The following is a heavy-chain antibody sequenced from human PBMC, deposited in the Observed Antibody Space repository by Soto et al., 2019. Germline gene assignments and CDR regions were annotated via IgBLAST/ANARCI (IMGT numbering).Heavy chain of an antibody. CDR3: ARVDGYVWGSYRSLYY. D-gene: IGHD3-16*02. V-gene: IGHV1-3*01. Sequence: ASVKVSCKASGYTFTSYAMRWVRQAPGQRLEWMGWINAGNGNTKYSQKFQGRVTITRDTSASTAYMELSSLRSEDTAVYYCARVDGYVWGSYRSLYYWGQGTLVTVSS. CDR1: GYTFTSYA. J-gene: IGHJ4*02. CDR2: INAGNGNT.